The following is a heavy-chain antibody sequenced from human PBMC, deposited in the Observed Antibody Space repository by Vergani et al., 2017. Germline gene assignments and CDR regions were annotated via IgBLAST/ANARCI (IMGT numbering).Heavy chain of an antibody. D-gene: IGHD1-26*01. CDR1: GFTFSSYG. V-gene: IGHV3-33*01. CDR3: ARALGAPNDY. Sequence: QVQLVESGGGVVQPGRSLRLSCAASGFTFSSYGMHWVRQAPGKGLEWVAVIWYDGSNKYYADSVKGRFTISRDNSKNTLYLQMNSLRVEDTAVYYCARALGAPNDYWGQGTLVTVSS. CDR2: IWYDGSNK. J-gene: IGHJ4*02.